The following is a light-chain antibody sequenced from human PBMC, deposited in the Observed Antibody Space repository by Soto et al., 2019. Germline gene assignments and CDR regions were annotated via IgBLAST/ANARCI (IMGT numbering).Light chain of an antibody. J-gene: IGKJ1*01. V-gene: IGKV3-20*01. CDR1: QSVRSSF. CDR2: GAS. CDR3: QQYDSSPWT. Sequence: ESVLTQSPGTLSLSPGERATLSCRASQSVRSSFLAWYQLKPGQAPRLLIYGASSRATGIPDRFSGSGSGTDFTLTISMLEPEDFAVYYCQQYDSSPWTFGQGTKVEIK.